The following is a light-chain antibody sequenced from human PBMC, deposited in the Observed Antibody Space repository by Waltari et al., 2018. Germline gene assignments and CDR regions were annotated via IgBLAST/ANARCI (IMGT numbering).Light chain of an antibody. CDR2: GAS. Sequence: EIVLTQSPGTLSLSPGETATLSCRASQSVSMNYLSWFQQKPGQAPRLLIYGASIRAAGVPDRFSGGGSGTDFTLTITRLEPEDFAVYYCQQFGLITFGGGTKVEIK. V-gene: IGKV3-20*01. J-gene: IGKJ4*01. CDR1: QSVSMNY. CDR3: QQFGLIT.